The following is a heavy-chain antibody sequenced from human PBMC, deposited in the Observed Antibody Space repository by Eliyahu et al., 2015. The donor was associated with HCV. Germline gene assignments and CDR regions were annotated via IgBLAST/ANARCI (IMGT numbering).Heavy chain of an antibody. CDR1: GGSISSGSYY. V-gene: IGHV4-61*02. Sequence: QVQLQESGPGLVKPSQTLSLTCTVSGGSISSGSYYWSWIRQPAGKGLEWIGAYQNRGGTQHPPSLKSRVTISVDTSKNQFSLKLSSVTAADTAVYYCARGDCSSTSCYTKVVEIDAFDIWGQGTMVTVSS. J-gene: IGHJ3*02. D-gene: IGHD2-2*02. CDR3: ARGDCSSTSCYTKVVEIDAFDI. CDR2: YQNRGGT.